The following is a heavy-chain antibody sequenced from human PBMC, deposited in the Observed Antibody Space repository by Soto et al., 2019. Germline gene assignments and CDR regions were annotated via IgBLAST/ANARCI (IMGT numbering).Heavy chain of an antibody. CDR2: IYYSGST. CDR3: ARDLLDSQLLWFGELSPRYYYYYGMDV. Sequence: LSLTCIVSGGSITRRSSYWAWIRQPPGKGLEWIGYIYYSGSTYYNPSLKSRVTISVDTSKNQFSLKLSSVTAADTAVYYCARDLLDSQLLWFGELSPRYYYYYGMDVWGQGTTVTVS. V-gene: IGHV4-31*03. J-gene: IGHJ6*02. CDR1: GGSITRRSSY. D-gene: IGHD3-10*01.